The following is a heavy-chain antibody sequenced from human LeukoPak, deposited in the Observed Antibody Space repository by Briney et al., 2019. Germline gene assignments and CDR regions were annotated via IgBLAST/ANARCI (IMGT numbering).Heavy chain of an antibody. CDR1: GYTFTGYF. CDR3: ARDSYGALDY. CDR2: ISPNSGGT. J-gene: IGHJ4*02. Sequence: ASVKVSCKASGYTFTGYFIHWVRQAPGQGLEWMGWISPNSGGTNYAQKFQGRVTMTRDTSISTAYMELSRLRSDDTAVHYCARDSYGALDYWGQGTLVTVSS. V-gene: IGHV1-2*02. D-gene: IGHD1-26*01.